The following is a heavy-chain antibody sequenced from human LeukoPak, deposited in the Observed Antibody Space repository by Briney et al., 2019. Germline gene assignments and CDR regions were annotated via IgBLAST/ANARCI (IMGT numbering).Heavy chain of an antibody. CDR2: IGSSGSTI. J-gene: IGHJ4*02. Sequence: GGSLRLSCAASGFTFSSYEMNWVRQAPGKGLEWVSYIGSSGSTIYYADSVKGRFTISRDNAKNSLYLQMNSLRAEDTAVYYCAGGVAVSVVPAPDYWGQGTLVTVSS. D-gene: IGHD2-2*01. CDR3: AGGVAVSVVPAPDY. CDR1: GFTFSSYE. V-gene: IGHV3-48*03.